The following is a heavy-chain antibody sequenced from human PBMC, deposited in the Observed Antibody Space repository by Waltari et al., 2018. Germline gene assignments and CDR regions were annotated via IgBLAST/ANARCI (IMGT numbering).Heavy chain of an antibody. D-gene: IGHD6-13*01. CDR3: ARFAAAAGTYYFDY. CDR2: MNPNSGNT. Sequence: QVQLVQSGAEVKKPGASVKVSCKASGYTFTSYYINWVRQATGQGLEWMGWMNPNSGNTGYAQKFQGRVTITRNTSISTAYMELSSLRSEDTAVYYCARFAAAAGTYYFDYWGQGTLVTVSS. CDR1: GYTFTSYY. V-gene: IGHV1-8*03. J-gene: IGHJ4*02.